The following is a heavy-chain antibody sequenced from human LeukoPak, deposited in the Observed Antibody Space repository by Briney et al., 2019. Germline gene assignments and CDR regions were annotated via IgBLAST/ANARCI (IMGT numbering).Heavy chain of an antibody. CDR3: ARYGGYGHY. D-gene: IGHD5-12*01. V-gene: IGHV4-59*01. CDR1: GGSISSYY. CDR2: IYYSGST. J-gene: IGHJ4*02. Sequence: SETLSLTCTVSGGSISSYYWSWIRQPPGKGLVWIGYIYYSGSTNYNPSLKSRVTISVDTSKNQFSLKLSSVTAADTAVYYCARYGGYGHYWGQGTLVTVSS.